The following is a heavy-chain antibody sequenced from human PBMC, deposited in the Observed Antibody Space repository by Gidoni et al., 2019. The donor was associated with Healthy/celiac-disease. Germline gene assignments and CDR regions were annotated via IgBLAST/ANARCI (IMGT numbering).Heavy chain of an antibody. V-gene: IGHV4-59*01. CDR1: GGSISSYY. CDR2: IYYSGST. CDR3: ASGYSYDRIDY. J-gene: IGHJ4*02. Sequence: QVQLQESGPGLVKPSETLSLTCTVSGGSISSYYWSWIRQPPGKGLEWIGYIYYSGSTNYNPSLKSRVTISVDTSKNQFSLKLSSVTAADTAVYYCASGYSYDRIDYWGQGTLVTVSS. D-gene: IGHD5-18*01.